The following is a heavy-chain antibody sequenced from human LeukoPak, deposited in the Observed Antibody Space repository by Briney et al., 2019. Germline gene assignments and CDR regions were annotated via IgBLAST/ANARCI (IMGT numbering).Heavy chain of an antibody. CDR1: GFTFSSYS. CDR2: ISSSSSYI. J-gene: IGHJ4*02. Sequence: GGSLRLSCAASGFTFSSYSMNWARQAPGKGLEWVSSISSSSSYIYYADSVKGRFTISRDDAKNSLYLQMNSLRAEDTAVYYCARGNVAAAGPVSNFDYWGQGTLVTVSS. D-gene: IGHD6-13*01. CDR3: ARGNVAAAGPVSNFDY. V-gene: IGHV3-21*01.